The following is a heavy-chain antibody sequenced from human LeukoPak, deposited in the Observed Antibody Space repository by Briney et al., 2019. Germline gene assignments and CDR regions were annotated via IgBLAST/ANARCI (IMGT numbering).Heavy chain of an antibody. V-gene: IGHV4-34*01. CDR3: ARLSPMVAGGDAFDI. CDR1: GGSFSGYY. D-gene: IGHD3-10*01. J-gene: IGHJ3*02. Sequence: PSETLSLTCAVYGGSFSGYYWSWIRQPPGKGLEWIGEINHSGSTNYNPSLKSRVTISVDTSKNQFSLKLSSVTAADTAVYYCARLSPMVAGGDAFDIWGQGTMVTVSS. CDR2: INHSGST.